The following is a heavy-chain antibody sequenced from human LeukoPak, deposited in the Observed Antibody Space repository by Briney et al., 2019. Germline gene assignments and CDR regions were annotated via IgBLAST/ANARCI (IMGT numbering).Heavy chain of an antibody. CDR3: ARDFYDSSGYYQVTDS. CDR2: ISYVGNNI. CDR1: GFSFSRYA. D-gene: IGHD3-22*01. J-gene: IGHJ4*02. Sequence: PGRSLRLSCAASGFSFSRYAMHWVRQPPGKGLEWVAVISYVGNNIYYADSVKGRFTISRDNSKNTLYPQMNSLRTEDTAVYYCARDFYDSSGYYQVTDSWGQGTLVTVSS. V-gene: IGHV3-30*04.